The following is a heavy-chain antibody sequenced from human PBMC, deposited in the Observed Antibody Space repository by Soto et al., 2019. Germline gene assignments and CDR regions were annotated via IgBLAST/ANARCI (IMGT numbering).Heavy chain of an antibody. CDR1: GFTFSDYY. D-gene: IGHD6-13*01. CDR2: ISGSGSAI. Sequence: GSLRLSCAASGFTFSDYYMSWIRQAPGKGLEWVSYISGSGSAIYYADSVKGRFTISRDNAKNSLFLQMNSLRAEDTAVYYCAKDGRSSSWYTEDWFDPWGQGTLVTVSS. J-gene: IGHJ5*02. CDR3: AKDGRSSSWYTEDWFDP. V-gene: IGHV3-11*01.